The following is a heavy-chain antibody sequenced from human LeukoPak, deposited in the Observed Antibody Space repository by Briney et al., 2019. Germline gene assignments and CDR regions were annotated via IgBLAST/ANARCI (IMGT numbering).Heavy chain of an antibody. CDR3: ARALNPLTGTYYFDY. CDR1: GASIDSHY. V-gene: IGHV4-4*07. Sequence: SETLSLTCSVSGASIDSHYWTWIRQPAGKGLEWIGRIYISGGTNYSPSLKSRVTMSVDTSKNQFSLNLISVTAADTAVYYCARALNPLTGTYYFDYWGQGTLVTVSS. D-gene: IGHD4/OR15-4a*01. J-gene: IGHJ4*02. CDR2: IYISGGT.